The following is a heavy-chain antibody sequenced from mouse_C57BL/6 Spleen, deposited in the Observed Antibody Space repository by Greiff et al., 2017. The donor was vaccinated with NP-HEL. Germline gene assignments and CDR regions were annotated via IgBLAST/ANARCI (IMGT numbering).Heavy chain of an antibody. CDR2: INYDGSST. CDR1: GFTFSDYY. V-gene: IGHV5-16*01. D-gene: IGHD1-1*01. J-gene: IGHJ4*01. Sequence: DVKLVESEGGLVQPGSSMKLSCTASGFTFSDYYMAWVRQVPEKGLEWVANINYDGSSTYYLDSLKSRFIISRDNAKNILYLQMSSLKSEDTATYYCARDRDYGSSYGYAMDYWGQGTSVTVSS. CDR3: ARDRDYGSSYGYAMDY.